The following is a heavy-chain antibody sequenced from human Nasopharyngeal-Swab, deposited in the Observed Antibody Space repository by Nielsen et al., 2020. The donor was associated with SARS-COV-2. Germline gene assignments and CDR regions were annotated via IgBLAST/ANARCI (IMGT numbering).Heavy chain of an antibody. Sequence: GGSLRLSCKGSGYSFTSYWIGWVRQMPGKGLEWMGIIYPGDSDTRYSPSFQGQVTISADKSISTAYLQWSSLKASDTAIYYCARQAHGDGYNFWGQGTLVTVSS. D-gene: IGHD5-24*01. CDR3: ARQAHGDGYNF. V-gene: IGHV5-51*01. CDR2: IYPGDSDT. CDR1: GYSFTSYW. J-gene: IGHJ4*02.